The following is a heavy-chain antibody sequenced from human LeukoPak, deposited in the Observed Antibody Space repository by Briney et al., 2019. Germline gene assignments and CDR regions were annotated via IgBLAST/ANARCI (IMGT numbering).Heavy chain of an antibody. J-gene: IGHJ4*02. CDR3: ARDSGVLLWLGELLRRPDYFDY. Sequence: PGGSLRLSCAASGFTFSSYAIHWVRQAPGKGLEWVAVISYDGSNKYYADSMKGRFTISRDNSKTTLYLQVNSLRAEDTAVYYCARDSGVLLWLGELLRRPDYFDYWGQGTLVTVSS. CDR1: GFTFSSYA. D-gene: IGHD3-10*01. CDR2: ISYDGSNK. V-gene: IGHV3-30*04.